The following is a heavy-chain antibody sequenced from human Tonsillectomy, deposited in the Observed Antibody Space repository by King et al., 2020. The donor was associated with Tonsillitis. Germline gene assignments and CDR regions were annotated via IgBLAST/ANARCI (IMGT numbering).Heavy chain of an antibody. V-gene: IGHV4-30-2*01. Sequence: QLQESGSGLVKPSQTLSLTCAVSGGSISSGGYSWNWIRQPPGKSLEWIGYIYPSGNTYYNPSLKSRVAISIDRSRNQFSLKLDSVTAADTAVYYCARSYDLGGSASYFDYWGQGALVTVSS. CDR1: GGSISSGGYS. CDR2: IYPSGNT. CDR3: ARSYDLGGSASYFDY. J-gene: IGHJ4*02. D-gene: IGHD3-22*01.